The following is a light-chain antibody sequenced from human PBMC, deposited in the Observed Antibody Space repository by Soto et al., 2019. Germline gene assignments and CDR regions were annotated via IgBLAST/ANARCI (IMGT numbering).Light chain of an antibody. CDR1: QSVSGSY. V-gene: IGKV3-20*01. J-gene: IGKJ5*01. CDR2: GAS. Sequence: EIVLTQSPGTLSLSPGESATLSCRASQSVSGSYLAWYQQRPGLAPRLLVYGASRRATGIPDRFRGSGSGTEFTLTISGLAHEDFAVYFCQHFGSSPPVTFGQGTRLDIK. CDR3: QHFGSSPPVT.